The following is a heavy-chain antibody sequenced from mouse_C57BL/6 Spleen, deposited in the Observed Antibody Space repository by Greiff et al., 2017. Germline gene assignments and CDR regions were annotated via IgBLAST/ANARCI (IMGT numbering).Heavy chain of an antibody. CDR3: VRRDLAD. CDR2: IRSKSNNYAT. V-gene: IGHV10-1*01. Sequence: GGGLVQPKGSLKLSCAASGFSFNTYAMNWVRQAPGKGLEWVARIRSKSNNYATYYADSVKDRFTISRDDSESMLYLQMNNLKTEDTAMYYCVRRDLADWGQGTSVTVSS. CDR1: GFSFNTYA. J-gene: IGHJ4*01. D-gene: IGHD6-1*01.